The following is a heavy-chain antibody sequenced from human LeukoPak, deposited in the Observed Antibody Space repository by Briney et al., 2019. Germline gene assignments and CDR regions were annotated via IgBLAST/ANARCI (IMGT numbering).Heavy chain of an antibody. Sequence: PGRSLRLSCAASVFTFSSYEMNWVRGAPGPGLEWVSYISSSGSTIYYADSVKGRFTISRDNAKNSLYLQRNSLRAEDTAVYYCASQLATDYWGQGTLVTVSS. CDR2: ISSSGSTI. D-gene: IGHD1-1*01. CDR3: ASQLATDY. CDR1: VFTFSSYE. V-gene: IGHV3-48*03. J-gene: IGHJ4*02.